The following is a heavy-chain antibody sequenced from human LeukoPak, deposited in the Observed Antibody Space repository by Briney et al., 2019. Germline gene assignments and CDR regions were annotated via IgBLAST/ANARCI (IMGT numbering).Heavy chain of an antibody. CDR3: ASNIVGATFDY. CDR2: IWYDGSNK. Sequence: HPGRSLRLSCAASGFTFSGYGMHWVRQAPGKGLEWVAVIWYDGSNKYYADSVKGRFTISRDNSKNTLYLQMNSLRAEDTAVYYCASNIVGATFDYWGQGTLVTVSS. V-gene: IGHV3-33*01. CDR1: GFTFSGYG. D-gene: IGHD1-26*01. J-gene: IGHJ4*02.